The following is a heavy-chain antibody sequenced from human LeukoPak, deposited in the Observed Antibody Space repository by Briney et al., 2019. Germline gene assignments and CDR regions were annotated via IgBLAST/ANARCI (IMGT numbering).Heavy chain of an antibody. CDR1: GFTFSSFE. D-gene: IGHD6-19*01. J-gene: IGHJ4*02. V-gene: IGHV3-48*03. Sequence: GGSLRLSCAASGFTFSSFEMNWVRQAPGKGLEWVSYISGSGGTIYYGESVKGRFTISRDNAKNSMYLQMNSLRAEDTAVYYCARDKTDSGGWYGDYWGQGTLVTVSS. CDR3: ARDKTDSGGWYGDY. CDR2: ISGSGGTI.